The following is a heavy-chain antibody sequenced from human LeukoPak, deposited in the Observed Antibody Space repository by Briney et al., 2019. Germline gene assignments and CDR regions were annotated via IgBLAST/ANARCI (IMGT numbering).Heavy chain of an antibody. Sequence: PSETLSLTCTASGGSISSSSYYWGWSRQPPGKGLEWIGTIYYSGNTYYNPSLKSRVTISVDTSENQFSLKLSSVTAADTAVYYCARLRVNDFWSGYRIDYWGQGILVTVSS. V-gene: IGHV4-39*01. CDR3: ARLRVNDFWSGYRIDY. D-gene: IGHD3-3*01. J-gene: IGHJ4*02. CDR2: IYYSGNT. CDR1: GGSISSSSYY.